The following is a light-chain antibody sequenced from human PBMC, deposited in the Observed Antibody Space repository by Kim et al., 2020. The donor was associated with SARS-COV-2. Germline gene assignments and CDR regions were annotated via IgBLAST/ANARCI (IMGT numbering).Light chain of an antibody. CDR1: QSVFSIC. J-gene: IGKJ2*01. Sequence: SPRERATLSCRASQSVFSICLAWYQQKSGQAPRLLIYSVSTRATGIPDRFSGSGSGTDFTLTISRLEPEDSAMYYCQQYSIRPPYTFGQGTKLEI. V-gene: IGKV3-20*01. CDR3: QQYSIRPPYT. CDR2: SVS.